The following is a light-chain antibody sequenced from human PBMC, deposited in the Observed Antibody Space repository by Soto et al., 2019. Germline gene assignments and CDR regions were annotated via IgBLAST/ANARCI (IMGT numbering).Light chain of an antibody. V-gene: IGLV2-11*01. J-gene: IGLJ1*01. CDR1: SSDVGVYNY. Sequence: SVLTQPRAGSGSTGQTVTISCTGNSSDVGVYNYVSWYQQHPGKAPKLMIYDVTKRPSGVPDRFSGSKSANTASLTITWLQAEDEADYYCCSYAGSYTFVFGTGTKVTVL. CDR2: DVT. CDR3: CSYAGSYTFV.